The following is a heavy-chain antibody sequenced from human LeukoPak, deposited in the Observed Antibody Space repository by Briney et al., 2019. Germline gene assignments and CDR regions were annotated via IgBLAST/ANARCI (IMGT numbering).Heavy chain of an antibody. CDR2: INSDGSST. D-gene: IGHD2-2*01. CDR1: GFTFSSYW. J-gene: IGHJ6*04. V-gene: IGHV3-74*01. CDR3: ARDQRYCSSTSCPKNYYYYYGMDV. Sequence: RGSLRLSCAASGFTFSSYWMHWVRQAPGKGLVWVSRINSDGSSTSYADSVKGRFTISRDNAKNTLYLQMNSLRAEDTAVYYCARDQRYCSSTSCPKNYYYYYGMDVWGKGTTVTVSS.